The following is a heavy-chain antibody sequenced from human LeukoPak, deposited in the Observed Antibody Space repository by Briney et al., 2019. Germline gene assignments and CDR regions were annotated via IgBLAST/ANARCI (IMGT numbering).Heavy chain of an antibody. V-gene: IGHV3-21*01. Sequence: PGGSLRLSCAASGFTFSSYSMNWVRQAPGKGLEWVSSISSSSYIYYADSVKGRFTISRDNAKNSLYLQMNSLRAEDTAVYYCASSQWELPFDYWGQGTLVTVSS. J-gene: IGHJ4*02. CDR1: GFTFSSYS. D-gene: IGHD1-26*01. CDR2: ISSSSYI. CDR3: ASSQWELPFDY.